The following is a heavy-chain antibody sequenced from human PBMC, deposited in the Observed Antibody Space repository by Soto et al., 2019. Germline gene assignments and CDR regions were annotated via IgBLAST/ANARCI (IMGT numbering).Heavy chain of an antibody. CDR2: IYYSGST. CDR3: ARHRMAGPPLDY. D-gene: IGHD6-19*01. V-gene: IGHV4-39*01. J-gene: IGHJ4*02. Sequence: QLQLQESGPGLVKPSETLSLTCTVSGGSISSSSYYWGWIRQPPGKGLEWIGSIYYSGSTYYNPSLKSRVTISVDTSKNQFSLKLSSVTAADTAVYYCARHRMAGPPLDYWGQGTLVTVSS. CDR1: GGSISSSSYY.